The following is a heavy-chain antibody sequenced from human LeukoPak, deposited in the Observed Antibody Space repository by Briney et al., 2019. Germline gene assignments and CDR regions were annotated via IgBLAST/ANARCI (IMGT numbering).Heavy chain of an antibody. Sequence: GGSLRLSCAASGFTFSHFGMHWARQAPGKGLEWVSVIYSGGSTYYADSVKGRFTISRDNSKNTLYLQMNSLRAEDTAVYYCASDATGDNYYYYLDVWGKGTTVTVSS. CDR3: ASDATGDNYYYYLDV. J-gene: IGHJ6*03. V-gene: IGHV3-53*01. CDR1: GFTFSHFG. D-gene: IGHD7-27*01. CDR2: IYSGGST.